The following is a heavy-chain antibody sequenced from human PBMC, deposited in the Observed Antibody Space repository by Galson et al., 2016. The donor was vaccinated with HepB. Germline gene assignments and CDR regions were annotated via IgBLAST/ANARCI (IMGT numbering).Heavy chain of an antibody. CDR2: LHPNGGDK. V-gene: IGHV3-7*01. J-gene: IGHJ4*02. D-gene: IGHD5-12*01. CDR3: ARDGGYFKFDH. CDR1: GFTFRSYW. Sequence: SLRLSCAASGFTFRSYWMTWVRQAPGKGLEWVAHLHPNGGDKSYVDSVKGRFIISGDNAESLLYLQLNSLRAEDTAVYYCARDGGYFKFDHWGQGILVTVSS.